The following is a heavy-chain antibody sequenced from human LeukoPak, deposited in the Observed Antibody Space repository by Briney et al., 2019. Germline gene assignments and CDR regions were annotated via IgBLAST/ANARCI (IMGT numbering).Heavy chain of an antibody. V-gene: IGHV1-69*04. CDR2: ILPIFDMA. CDR1: GGTFSTYA. Sequence: SVKVSCKAAGGTFSTYAITWVRQAPGQGLEWMGRILPIFDMANYAQKFQGRVTITADKSTRTAYMELSSLRSDDTAVYYCARDGGWLQTQNHYYYHGMDVWGQGTTVTVSS. CDR3: ARDGGWLQTQNHYYYHGMDV. J-gene: IGHJ6*02. D-gene: IGHD5-24*01.